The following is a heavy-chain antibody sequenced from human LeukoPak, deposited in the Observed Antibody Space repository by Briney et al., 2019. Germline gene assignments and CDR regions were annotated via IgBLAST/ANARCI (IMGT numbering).Heavy chain of an antibody. CDR1: GFXFSTYR. V-gene: IGHV3-21*01. D-gene: IGHD2-15*01. CDR2: VTTSSRYT. J-gene: IGHJ3*02. Sequence: GGSLRLSCAASGFXFSTYRMSWVRQAPGKGLEWVSYVTTSSRYTFYADSVKGRFTISRDNAKNSLYLQMNSLRAEDTAVYFCASDRGSYCSGGSCLDAFDIWGQGTMVTVSS. CDR3: ASDRGSYCSGGSCLDAFDI.